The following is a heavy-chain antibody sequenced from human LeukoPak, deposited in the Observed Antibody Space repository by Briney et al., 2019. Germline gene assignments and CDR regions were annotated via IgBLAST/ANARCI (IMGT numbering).Heavy chain of an antibody. Sequence: KPSVTLSLTCTVSGGSISSSSYYWGWIRQPPGKGLEWIGSIYYSGSTYYNPSLKSRVTISVDTSKNQFSLKLSSVTAADTAVYYCATARLSITMVRGVISRFDYWGQGTLVTVSS. J-gene: IGHJ4*02. CDR1: GGSISSSSYY. CDR2: IYYSGST. CDR3: ATARLSITMVRGVISRFDY. D-gene: IGHD3-10*01. V-gene: IGHV4-39*07.